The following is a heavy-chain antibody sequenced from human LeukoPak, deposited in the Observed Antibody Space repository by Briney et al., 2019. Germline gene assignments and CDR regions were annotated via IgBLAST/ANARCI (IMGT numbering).Heavy chain of an antibody. CDR1: GVTFSNYW. D-gene: IGHD6-6*01. J-gene: IGHJ4*02. Sequence: GGSLRLSCAASGVTFSNYWMHWVRQAPGKGLVWVSRINSDGINTSYAGSVKGRFTISRDNSKNTLYLQMNSLRAEDTAVYYCALTTDLGYSSSSIWGQGTLVTVSS. CDR2: INSDGINT. V-gene: IGHV3-74*01. CDR3: ALTTDLGYSSSSI.